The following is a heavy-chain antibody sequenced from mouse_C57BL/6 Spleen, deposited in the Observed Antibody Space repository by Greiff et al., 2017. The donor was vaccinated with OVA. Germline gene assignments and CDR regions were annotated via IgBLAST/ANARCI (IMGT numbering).Heavy chain of an antibody. CDR3: ARNYFDY. CDR1: GYTFTSYW. J-gene: IGHJ2*01. V-gene: IGHV1-69*01. CDR2: IDPSDSYT. Sequence: QQSCKASGYTFTSYWMHWVKQRPGQGLEWIGEIDPSDSYTNYNQKFKGKSTLTVDKSSSTAYMQLSSLTSEDSAVYYCARNYFDYWGHGTTLTVSS.